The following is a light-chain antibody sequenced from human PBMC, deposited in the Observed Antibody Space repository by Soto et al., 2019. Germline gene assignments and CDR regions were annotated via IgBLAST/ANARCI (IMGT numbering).Light chain of an antibody. Sequence: EIVMTQSPATLSVSPGERATLSCRASQSVSSNLAWYQQKPGQAPRLLNYGASTRATGIPARFSGSGSGTEFNLTISSLQSEDFAVYYCQQYNSWPPLTFGGGTKVEIK. CDR3: QQYNSWPPLT. J-gene: IGKJ4*01. V-gene: IGKV3-15*01. CDR1: QSVSSN. CDR2: GAS.